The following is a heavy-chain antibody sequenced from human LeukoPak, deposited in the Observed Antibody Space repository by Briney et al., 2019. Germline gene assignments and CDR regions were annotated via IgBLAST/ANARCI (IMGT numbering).Heavy chain of an antibody. CDR3: ARDRVSNYWSVYYYGMDV. D-gene: IGHD4-11*01. J-gene: IGHJ6*02. V-gene: IGHV3-30-3*01. CDR1: GFTFSSYA. CDR2: ISYDGSNK. Sequence: GRSLRLSCAASGFTFSSYAMHWVRQAPGKGLEWVAVISYDGSNKYYADSVKGRFTISRDNSKNTLYLQMNSLRAEDTAVYYCARDRVSNYWSVYYYGMDVWGQGTTVTVSS.